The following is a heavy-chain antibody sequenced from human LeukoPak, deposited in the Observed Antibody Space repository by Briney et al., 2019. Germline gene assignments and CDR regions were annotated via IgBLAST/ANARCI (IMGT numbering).Heavy chain of an antibody. J-gene: IGHJ6*02. V-gene: IGHV4-59*01. CDR2: IYYSGST. CDR3: ARDRRDYYDSSGYSYYYGMDV. D-gene: IGHD3-22*01. CDR1: GGSISSYY. Sequence: SETLSLTCTVSGGSISSYYWSWIRQPPGKGLEWIGYIYYSGSTNYNPSLQSRVTISVDTSKNQFSLKLSSVTAADTAVYYCARDRRDYYDSSGYSYYYGMDVWGQGTTVTVSS.